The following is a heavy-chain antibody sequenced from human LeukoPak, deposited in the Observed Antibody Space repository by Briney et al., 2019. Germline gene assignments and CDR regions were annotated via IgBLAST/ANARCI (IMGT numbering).Heavy chain of an antibody. J-gene: IGHJ6*02. Sequence: GASVKVSCKASGGTFSSYAISWVRQAPGQGLEWMGRIIPILGIANYAQKFQGRVTITADKSTSTAYMELSSLRSEDTAVYYCAKYCSSTSCEGGMDVWGQGTTVTAS. D-gene: IGHD2-2*01. CDR1: GGTFSSYA. CDR2: IIPILGIA. V-gene: IGHV1-69*04. CDR3: AKYCSSTSCEGGMDV.